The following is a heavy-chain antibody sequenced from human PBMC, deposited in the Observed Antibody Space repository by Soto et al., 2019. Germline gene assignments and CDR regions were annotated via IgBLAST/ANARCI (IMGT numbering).Heavy chain of an antibody. V-gene: IGHV4-61*01. Sequence: PSETLPLTCTVSGGSVSSGTYYWRWIRQPPGKGLEWIGYIYYIGSTNYNPSLKSRVTISVDTSKNQFSLKLSSVTAADTAVYYCARESSGDFDYWGQGTLVTVSS. CDR2: IYYIGST. CDR1: GGSVSSGTYY. D-gene: IGHD3-22*01. CDR3: ARESSGDFDY. J-gene: IGHJ4*02.